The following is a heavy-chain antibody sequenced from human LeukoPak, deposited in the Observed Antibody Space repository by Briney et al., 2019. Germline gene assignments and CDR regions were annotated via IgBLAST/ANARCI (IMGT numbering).Heavy chain of an antibody. J-gene: IGHJ4*02. D-gene: IGHD2-2*01. CDR2: ISYDGSNK. CDR3: ARSHKYCSSTSCYGSDY. V-gene: IGHV3-30*04. Sequence: GGSLRLSCAASGFTLSSYAMHWVRQAPGKGLEWVAVISYDGSNKYYADSVKGRFTISRDNSKNTLYLQMNSLRAEDTAVYYCARSHKYCSSTSCYGSDYWGQGTLVTVSS. CDR1: GFTLSSYA.